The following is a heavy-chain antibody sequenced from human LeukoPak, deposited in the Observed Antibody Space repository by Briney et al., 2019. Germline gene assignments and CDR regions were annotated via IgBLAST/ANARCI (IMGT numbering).Heavy chain of an antibody. CDR2: VDPEDGET. V-gene: IGHV1-69-2*01. Sequence: ASVKVSCKVSGYTFTDYYMHWVQQPPGKGLEWMGLVDPEDGETIYAEKFQGRVTITADTSTDTAYMELSSLRSEDTAVYYCATGPYKFYFDYWGQGTLVTVSS. J-gene: IGHJ4*02. CDR1: GYTFTDYY. D-gene: IGHD3-10*01. CDR3: ATGPYKFYFDY.